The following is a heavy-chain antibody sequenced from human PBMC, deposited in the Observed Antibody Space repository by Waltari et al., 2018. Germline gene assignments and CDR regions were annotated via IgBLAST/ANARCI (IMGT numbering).Heavy chain of an antibody. J-gene: IGHJ6*02. CDR3: ARAYYDFWTSGYYYYYYGMDV. D-gene: IGHD3-3*01. V-gene: IGHV4-59*01. Sequence: QVQLQESGPGLVKPSETLSLTCTVSGGSISSYYWSWIRQPPGQGLEWIGYIYYSGSTNYNPPLKSRVTISVDTSKNQFSLKLSSVTAADTAVYYCARAYYDFWTSGYYYYYYGMDVWGQGTTVTVSS. CDR1: GGSISSYY. CDR2: IYYSGST.